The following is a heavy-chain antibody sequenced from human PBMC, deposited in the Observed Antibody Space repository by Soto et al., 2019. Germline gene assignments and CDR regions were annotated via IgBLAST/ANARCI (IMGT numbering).Heavy chain of an antibody. V-gene: IGHV3-7*03. J-gene: IGHJ6*02. D-gene: IGHD6-19*01. CDR1: GFTFISYW. Sequence: WGSLRLSCAASGFTFISYWMSCGRHSPWKGLEWVANIKQDGSEKYYVDSVKGRFTISRDNAKNSLYLQMNSLRAEDTAVYYCAREGSGWYYYYGMDVWGQGTTVTVSS. CDR3: AREGSGWYYYYGMDV. CDR2: IKQDGSEK.